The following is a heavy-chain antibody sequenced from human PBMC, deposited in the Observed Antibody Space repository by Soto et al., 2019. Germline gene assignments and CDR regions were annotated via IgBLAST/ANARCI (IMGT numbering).Heavy chain of an antibody. V-gene: IGHV4-39*02. CDR2: IYYTGNT. CDR1: GGSIRTLGYY. CDR3: ARHPATGYTSGWLRLYPFDS. Sequence: SETLSLTCSVSGGSIRTLGYYWGWIRQPPGKGLEWIGSIYYTGNTDYSPSLKSRVTMSVDTSKNHLSLNLSSVTAADTAVYYCARHPATGYTSGWLRLYPFDSWGQGTLVTVSS. J-gene: IGHJ4*02. D-gene: IGHD6-19*01.